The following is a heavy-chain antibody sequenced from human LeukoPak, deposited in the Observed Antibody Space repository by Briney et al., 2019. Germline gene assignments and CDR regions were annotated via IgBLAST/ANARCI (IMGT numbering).Heavy chain of an antibody. Sequence: ASVKVSCKASTYTFTRYGISWVRQAPGQGLEWMGWISGYNGNTNYAQKVLGTVSMTADTATSTAYMELRSLTSDDTAMYYCARSGRGTYYYFDLWGQGTLVTVSS. CDR3: ARSGRGTYYYFDL. CDR2: ISGYNGNT. V-gene: IGHV1-18*01. D-gene: IGHD5-12*01. CDR1: TYTFTRYG. J-gene: IGHJ4*02.